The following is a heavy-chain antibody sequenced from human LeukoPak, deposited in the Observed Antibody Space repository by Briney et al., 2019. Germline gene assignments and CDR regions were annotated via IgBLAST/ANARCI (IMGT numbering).Heavy chain of an antibody. CDR2: IYYSGST. D-gene: IGHD4-17*01. Sequence: KTSEILSLTCTVSGGSVSRSPYYWGWIRHPPGKGLEWIGNIYYSGSTYYNPSLKSRVTISVDTSKNQFSLKVTSVTAADTAVYYCARGRGMTTVIPGRPYKNNYYMDVWGKGTTVTVSS. CDR3: ARGRGMTTVIPGRPYKNNYYMDV. J-gene: IGHJ6*03. CDR1: GGSVSRSPYY. V-gene: IGHV4-39*07.